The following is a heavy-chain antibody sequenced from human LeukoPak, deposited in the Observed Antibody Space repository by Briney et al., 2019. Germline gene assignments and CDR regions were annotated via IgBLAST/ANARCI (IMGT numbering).Heavy chain of an antibody. Sequence: GGSLRLSCAASGFAFSGYWMHWIRQAPGRGLEYISYISGTSSDTNYADSVKGRFTISRDNAKNSLYLQMNSLRAEDTAVYYCARTAREPDVRGQGTTVTVSS. CDR1: GFAFSGYW. CDR3: ARTAREPDV. D-gene: IGHD2-21*02. CDR2: ISGTSSDT. V-gene: IGHV3-11*03. J-gene: IGHJ6*02.